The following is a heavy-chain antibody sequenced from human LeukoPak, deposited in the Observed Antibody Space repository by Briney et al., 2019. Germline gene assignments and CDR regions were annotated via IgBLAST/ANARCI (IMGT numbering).Heavy chain of an antibody. Sequence: GASVKVSCKASGYTFTSYYMHWVRQAPGQGLEWMGIINPSGGSTSYAQKFQGRVTMTRDTSTSTVYMELSSLRSEDTAVYYCARKGMSMWSGGWFDPWGQGTLVTVSS. CDR2: INPSGGST. V-gene: IGHV1-46*01. CDR1: GYTFTSYY. CDR3: ARKGMSMWSGGWFDP. D-gene: IGHD3-3*01. J-gene: IGHJ5*02.